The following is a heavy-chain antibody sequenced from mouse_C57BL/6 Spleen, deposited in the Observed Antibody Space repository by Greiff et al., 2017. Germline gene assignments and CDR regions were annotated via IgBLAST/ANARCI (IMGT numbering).Heavy chain of an antibody. J-gene: IGHJ1*03. V-gene: IGHV1-52*01. Sequence: VKQRPIQGLEWIGNIDPSDSETHYNQKFKDKATLTVDKSSSTAYMQLSSLTSEDSAVYYCARYDGYCDVWGTGTTVTVSS. D-gene: IGHD2-3*01. CDR3: ARYDGYCDV. CDR2: IDPSDSET.